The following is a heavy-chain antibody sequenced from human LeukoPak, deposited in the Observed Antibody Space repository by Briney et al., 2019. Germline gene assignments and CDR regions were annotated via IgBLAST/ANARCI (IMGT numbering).Heavy chain of an antibody. CDR3: ARVSIAAATFAFDP. D-gene: IGHD6-13*01. V-gene: IGHV1-46*01. J-gene: IGHJ5*02. Sequence: ASVKVSCKASGGTFSSYAISWVRQAPGQGLEWMGIINPSGGSTSYAQKFQGRVTMTRDTSTSTVYMELSSLRSEDTAVYYCARVSIAAATFAFDPWGQGTLVTVSS. CDR1: GGTFSSYA. CDR2: INPSGGST.